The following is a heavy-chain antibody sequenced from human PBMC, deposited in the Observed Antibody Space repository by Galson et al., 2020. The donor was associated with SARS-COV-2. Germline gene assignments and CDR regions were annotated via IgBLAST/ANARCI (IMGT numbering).Heavy chain of an antibody. J-gene: IGHJ4*02. CDR3: AKDGDGYPH. CDR1: GFSFSRNW. D-gene: IGHD3-22*01. V-gene: IGHV3-7*04. Sequence: GGSLKLSCEPSGFSFSRNWMSWVCKAPGQGLAWVANLTPVGGGKYYVDSVKSRFDISRDNAKSSLYLKMNRLRVEDTAVYYCAKDGDGYPHWGQGTRVLVSS. CDR2: LTPVGGGK.